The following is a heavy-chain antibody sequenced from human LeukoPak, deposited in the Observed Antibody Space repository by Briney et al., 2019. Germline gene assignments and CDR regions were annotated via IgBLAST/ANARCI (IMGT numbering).Heavy chain of an antibody. J-gene: IGHJ6*03. Sequence: SGKVSCKASGDTFTDYGVTWVRQAPGQGLEWVGWISTYNGHTKYAQNLQGRVTMTTDTSTSTAYMELRSLRYDDTAVYYCARDKDAWFYFYYLDVSGKGTTVTVSS. V-gene: IGHV1-18*01. CDR2: ISTYNGHT. CDR3: ARDKDAWFYFYYLDV. CDR1: GDTFTDYG. D-gene: IGHD3-9*01.